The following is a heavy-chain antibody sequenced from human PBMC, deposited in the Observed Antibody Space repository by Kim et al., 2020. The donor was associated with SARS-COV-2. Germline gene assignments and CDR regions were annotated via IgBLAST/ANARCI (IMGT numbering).Heavy chain of an antibody. CDR3: AKGRNYYDSSGYDFDY. Sequence: SVKGRFTISRDNTKNTLYLQMNSLRAEDTAVYYCAKGRNYYDSSGYDFDYWGQGTLVTVSS. D-gene: IGHD3-22*01. V-gene: IGHV3-23*01. J-gene: IGHJ4*02.